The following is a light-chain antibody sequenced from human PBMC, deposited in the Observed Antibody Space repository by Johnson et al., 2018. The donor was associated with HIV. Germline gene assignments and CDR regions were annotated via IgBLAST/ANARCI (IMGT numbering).Light chain of an antibody. Sequence: HSVLSQPPSVSAAPGQKVTISCSGSSSNIGNNDVSWYQQLPGTAPKVLIYDNNKRPSGIPDRFSGSKSGTSATLGITGLQTGDEADYYCGTWDSSLSAGGNVFGTGTKVTVL. CDR2: DNN. CDR3: GTWDSSLSAGGNV. J-gene: IGLJ1*01. CDR1: SSNIGNND. V-gene: IGLV1-51*01.